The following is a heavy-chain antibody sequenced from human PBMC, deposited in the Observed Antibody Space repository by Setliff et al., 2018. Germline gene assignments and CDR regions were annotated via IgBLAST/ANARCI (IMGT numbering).Heavy chain of an antibody. D-gene: IGHD5-18*01. CDR1: GGSISSYY. Sequence: SETLSLTCTVSGGSISSYYWSWIRQPPGKGLEWIGYIYYSGSTNYNPSLKSRVTISVDTSKNQFSLRLSSVTAADTAVYYCARALYSYDFDYWGQGTLVTVSS. J-gene: IGHJ4*02. CDR2: IYYSGST. V-gene: IGHV4-59*01. CDR3: ARALYSYDFDY.